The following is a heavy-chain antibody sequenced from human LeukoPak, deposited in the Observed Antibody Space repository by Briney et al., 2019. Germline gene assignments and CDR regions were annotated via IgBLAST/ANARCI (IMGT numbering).Heavy chain of an antibody. Sequence: ASVKVSCKASGYTFTGYYMHWVRQAPGQGIEWMGRINPNSGGTNYAQRFQGRVTMTRDTSISTAYMELSRLRSDDTAVYYCARDHYGYSSGSGFDCWGQGILVTVSS. CDR2: INPNSGGT. CDR1: GYTFTGYY. V-gene: IGHV1-2*06. D-gene: IGHD3-10*01. J-gene: IGHJ4*02. CDR3: ARDHYGYSSGSGFDC.